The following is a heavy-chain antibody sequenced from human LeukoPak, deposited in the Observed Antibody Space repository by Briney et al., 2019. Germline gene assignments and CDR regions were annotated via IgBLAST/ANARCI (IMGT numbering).Heavy chain of an antibody. CDR1: GFTFSSYS. CDR3: AGTDYDFWSGYPNDFDY. J-gene: IGHJ4*02. V-gene: IGHV3-21*01. Sequence: GGSLRLSCAASGFTFSSYSMTWVRQAPGKGLGWVSSISSSSSYIYYADSVKGRFTISRDNAKNSLYLQMNSLRAEDTAVYYCAGTDYDFWSGYPNDFDYWGQGTLVTVSS. CDR2: ISSSSSYI. D-gene: IGHD3-3*01.